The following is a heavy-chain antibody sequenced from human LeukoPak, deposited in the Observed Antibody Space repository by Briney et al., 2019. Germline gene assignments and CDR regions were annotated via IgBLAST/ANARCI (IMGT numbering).Heavy chain of an antibody. Sequence: SETLSLTCAVYGGSFSGYYWSWIRQPPGKGLEWIGEINHSGSTNYNPSLKSRVTISVDTSKNQFSLKLSSVTAADTAVYYCARVLDYWGQGTLVTVSS. CDR2: INHSGST. CDR3: ARVLDY. V-gene: IGHV4-34*01. J-gene: IGHJ4*02. CDR1: GGSFSGYY.